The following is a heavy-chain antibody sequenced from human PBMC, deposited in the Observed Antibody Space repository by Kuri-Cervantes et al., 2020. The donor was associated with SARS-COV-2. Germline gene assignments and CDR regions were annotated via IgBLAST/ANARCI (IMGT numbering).Heavy chain of an antibody. CDR3: ARRGVYDFWSGDYYYYYYMDV. V-gene: IGHV1-2*02. J-gene: IGHJ6*03. Sequence: ASVKVSCKASGYTFTGYYMHWVRQAPGQGLEWMGWINPNSGGTNYAQKFQGRVTMTRNTSISTAYMELSSLRSEDTAVCYCARRGVYDFWSGDYYYYYYMDVWGKGTTVTVSS. D-gene: IGHD3-3*01. CDR1: GYTFTGYY. CDR2: INPNSGGT.